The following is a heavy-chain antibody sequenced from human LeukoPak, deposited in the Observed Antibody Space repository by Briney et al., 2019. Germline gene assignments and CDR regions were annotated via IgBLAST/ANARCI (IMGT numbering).Heavy chain of an antibody. Sequence: PSETLSLTCAVYGASLNGHYWSWIRQPPGKGLEWIGEGSDVGGTKYNPSLKSRVTISADTSKDQFSLKLSSVTAADTAVFYCAQNGQSGFSFDPWGQGTLVTVSS. CDR3: AQNGQSGFSFDP. J-gene: IGHJ5*02. D-gene: IGHD2-8*01. CDR1: GASLNGHY. CDR2: GSDVGGT. V-gene: IGHV4-34*01.